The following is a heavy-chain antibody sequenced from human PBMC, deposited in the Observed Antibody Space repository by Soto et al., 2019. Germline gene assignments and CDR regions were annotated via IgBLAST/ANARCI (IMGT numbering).Heavy chain of an antibody. V-gene: IGHV1-58*01. D-gene: IGHD6-13*01. CDR3: AAGQQLSHYYYGMDV. Sequence: SVKVSCKASGFTFTSSAVQWVRQARGQRLEWIGWIVVGSGNTNYAQKFQERVTITRDMSTSTAYMELSSLRSEDTAVYYCAAGQQLSHYYYGMDVWGQGTTVTVSS. J-gene: IGHJ6*02. CDR2: IVVGSGNT. CDR1: GFTFTSSA.